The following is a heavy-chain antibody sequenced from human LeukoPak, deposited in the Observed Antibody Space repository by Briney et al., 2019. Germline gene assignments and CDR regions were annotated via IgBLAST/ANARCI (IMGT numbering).Heavy chain of an antibody. V-gene: IGHV3-21*01. CDR1: GFTFSSYS. CDR2: ISSSSYI. CDR3: ARDSIVVVPAARSTYYYYYMDV. D-gene: IGHD2-2*01. Sequence: PGGSLRLSCAASGFTFSSYSMNWVRQAPGKGLEWVSSISSSSYIYYADSVKGRFTISRDNAKNSLYLQMNSLRAEDTAVYYCARDSIVVVPAARSTYYYYYMDVWGKGTTVTVSS. J-gene: IGHJ6*03.